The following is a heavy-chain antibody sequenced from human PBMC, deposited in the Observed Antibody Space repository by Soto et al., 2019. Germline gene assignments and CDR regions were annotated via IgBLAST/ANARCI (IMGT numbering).Heavy chain of an antibody. D-gene: IGHD6-6*01. CDR1: GYTFTGYY. CDR3: ARTAARPRDYYGMDV. V-gene: IGHV1-2*04. CDR2: INPNSGGT. Sequence: ASVKVSCKASGYTFTGYYMHWVRQAPGQGLEWMRWINPNSGGTNYAQKFQGWVTMTRDTSISTAYMELSRLRSDDTAVYYCARTAARPRDYYGMDVWGQGTTVTVSS. J-gene: IGHJ6*02.